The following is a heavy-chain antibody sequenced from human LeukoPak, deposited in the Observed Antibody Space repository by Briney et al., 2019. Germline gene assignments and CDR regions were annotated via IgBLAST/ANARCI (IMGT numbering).Heavy chain of an antibody. Sequence: ASVKVSCKTSGYTFTSYDISWVRQAPGQGLEWMGWISAYNGNTNYAQKLQGRVTMTTDTSTSTAYMELRSLRSDDTAVYYCARQYGDYDAFDIWGQGTMVTVSS. CDR1: GYTFTSYD. J-gene: IGHJ3*02. CDR2: ISAYNGNT. V-gene: IGHV1-18*01. CDR3: ARQYGDYDAFDI. D-gene: IGHD4-17*01.